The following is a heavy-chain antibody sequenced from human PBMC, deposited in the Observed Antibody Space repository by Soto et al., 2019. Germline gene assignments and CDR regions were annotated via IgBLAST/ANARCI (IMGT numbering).Heavy chain of an antibody. CDR2: IYYSGST. CDR3: ASHGGGSSWYDGMDV. Sequence: SETLSLTCTVSGGSISSSSYYWGWIRQPPGKGLEWIGSIYYSGSTYYNPSLKSRVTISVDTSKNQFSLKLSAVTAADTAVYYCASHGGGSSWYDGMDVWGQGTTVTVCS. D-gene: IGHD6-13*01. J-gene: IGHJ6*02. V-gene: IGHV4-39*01. CDR1: GGSISSSSYY.